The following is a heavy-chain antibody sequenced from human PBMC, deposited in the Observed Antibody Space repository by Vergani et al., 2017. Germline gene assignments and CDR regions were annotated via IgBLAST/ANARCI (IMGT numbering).Heavy chain of an antibody. V-gene: IGHV3-30*03. D-gene: IGHD1-1*01. CDR3: ATKSCGTPGCQIGYFRE. J-gene: IGHJ1*01. CDR2: ISFDGTQK. Sequence: QVQLAESGGGRVQPGRSLRLSCVVSGFTSSYYGMHWVRQAPGKGLEWVAVISFDGTQKYYADSVKGRFTISRDNSKSTLYLQMNSLRTEDTAVYYCATKSCGTPGCQIGYFREWGQGTLVTVSS. CDR1: GFTSSYYG.